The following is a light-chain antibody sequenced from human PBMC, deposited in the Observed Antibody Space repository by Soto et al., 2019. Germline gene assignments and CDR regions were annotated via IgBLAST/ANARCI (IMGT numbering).Light chain of an antibody. J-gene: IGLJ1*01. Sequence: QSVLTQPASVSGSPGQSVAISCTGTSSDVGAYNYVSWYQQHPGKAPKLLLSEVSNRPSGVSDRFSGSKSGNTASLTISGLQAEDEADYYCSSLTTSFTYDFGTGTKVTVL. CDR1: SSDVGAYNY. CDR2: EVS. CDR3: SSLTTSFTYD. V-gene: IGLV2-14*01.